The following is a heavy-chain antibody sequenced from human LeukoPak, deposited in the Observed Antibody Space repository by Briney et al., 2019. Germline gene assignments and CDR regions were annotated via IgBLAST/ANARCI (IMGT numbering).Heavy chain of an antibody. CDR2: IHSSGST. J-gene: IGHJ4*02. Sequence: PSETLSLTCTVSGASISSYSWSWIRLPPGKGLEWIGYIHSSGSTSYSPSLESRVTITRDTSKNQFSLKMIPVTAADTAVYYCALSGYGSADYWGQGTLVTVTS. CDR1: GASISSYS. CDR3: ALSGYGSADY. V-gene: IGHV4-59*03. D-gene: IGHD3-10*01.